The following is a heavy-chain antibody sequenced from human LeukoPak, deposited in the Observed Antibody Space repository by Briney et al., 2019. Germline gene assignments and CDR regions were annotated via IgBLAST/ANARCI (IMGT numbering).Heavy chain of an antibody. V-gene: IGHV3-53*01. CDR2: IYSGGTT. J-gene: IGHJ4*02. D-gene: IGHD4-23*01. Sequence: GGSLRLSCAASEFSVGSNYMTWVRQAPGKGLEWVSLIYSGGTTYYADSVKGRFTISRDNSKNTLYLQMNSLRAEDTAVYYCARRAGGYSHPYDYWGQGILVTVSS. CDR1: EFSVGSNY. CDR3: ARRAGGYSHPYDY.